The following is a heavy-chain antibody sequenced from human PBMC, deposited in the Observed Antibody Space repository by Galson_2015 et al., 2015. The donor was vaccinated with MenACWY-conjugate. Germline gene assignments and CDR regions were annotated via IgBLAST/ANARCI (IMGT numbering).Heavy chain of an antibody. CDR1: GYTSGYNVNLHF. J-gene: IGHJ4*02. Sequence: SVKVSCKASGYTSGYNVNLHFIHWVRQGPGQSLEWMGRLNTGSGDTKYSQMFQARVTITRDTSASTAYMELSGLNSEDTAIYYCAINYNRGYASGHLDSWGQGTLVAVSS. D-gene: IGHD6-19*01. CDR2: LNTGSGDT. CDR3: AINYNRGYASGHLDS. V-gene: IGHV1-3*04.